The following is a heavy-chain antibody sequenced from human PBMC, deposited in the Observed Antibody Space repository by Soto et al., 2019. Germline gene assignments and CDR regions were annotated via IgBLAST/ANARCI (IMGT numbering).Heavy chain of an antibody. Sequence: PGGSLRLSCAASGFTVSSNYMSWVRQAPGKGLERVSVIYSGGSTYSADSVKGRFTISRDNAKNSLYLQMDSLRDEDTAVYYCARDPATYDASGYWFNWGQGTLVTVSS. D-gene: IGHD3-22*01. CDR3: ARDPATYDASGYWFN. CDR1: GFTVSSNY. J-gene: IGHJ4*02. V-gene: IGHV3-66*01. CDR2: IYSGGST.